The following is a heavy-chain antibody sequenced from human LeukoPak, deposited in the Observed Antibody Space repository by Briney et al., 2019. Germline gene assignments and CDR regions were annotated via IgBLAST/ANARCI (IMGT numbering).Heavy chain of an antibody. J-gene: IGHJ4*02. D-gene: IGHD6-19*01. CDR1: GFIFNNYA. CDR3: AKDNRRHYTSGPNPDSLH. Sequence: GGSLRFSCAGSGFIFNNYAMHWVRQPPGKGLEWVSGISWNSGSIDYADSVKGRFTISRDNAKNSLYLQMNSLRVEDTAFYYCAKDNRRHYTSGPNPDSLHWGQGALVTVSS. V-gene: IGHV3-9*01. CDR2: ISWNSGSI.